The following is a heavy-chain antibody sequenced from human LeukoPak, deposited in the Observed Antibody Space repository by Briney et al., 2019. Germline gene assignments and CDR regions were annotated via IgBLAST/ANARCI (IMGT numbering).Heavy chain of an antibody. CDR2: ISYDGSNK. V-gene: IGHV3-30*04. D-gene: IGHD3-10*01. CDR3: AKVRLSGSGSYYMVDY. CDR1: GFSFGDYA. J-gene: IGHJ4*02. Sequence: PGRSLRLSCTGSGFSFGDYAMSWVRQAPGKGLEWVAVISYDGSNKYYADSVKGRFTISRDNSKNTLYLQMNSLRAEDTAVYYCAKVRLSGSGSYYMVDYWGQGTLVTVSS.